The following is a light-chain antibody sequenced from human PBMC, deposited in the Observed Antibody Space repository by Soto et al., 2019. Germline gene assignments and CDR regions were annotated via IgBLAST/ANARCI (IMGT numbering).Light chain of an antibody. CDR2: EAS. Sequence: DIQLTQSPSLLSASIGDRVTLTCRASHDISTFLAWYQQKHGKAPKIFIYEASTLQSGVPSRFRGSGSGTEFTLTISGLLTEDFEAYHCQQLYTLPFTFGQGTRLEIK. J-gene: IGKJ5*01. CDR1: HDISTF. CDR3: QQLYTLPFT. V-gene: IGKV1-9*01.